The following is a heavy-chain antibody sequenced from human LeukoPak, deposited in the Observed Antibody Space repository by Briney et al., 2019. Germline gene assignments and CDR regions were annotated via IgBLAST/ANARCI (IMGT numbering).Heavy chain of an antibody. Sequence: SETLSLTCTVSGDSISSHYWSWIRQPPGKGLEWIGYIYYSGSTNYNPSLKSRVTVSLDTSKNQFSLSLNSVTAADTAVFYCARDIGSRIWGKGTTVIVSS. J-gene: IGHJ6*04. CDR1: GDSISSHY. V-gene: IGHV4-59*11. CDR2: IYYSGST. D-gene: IGHD1-26*01. CDR3: ARDIGSRI.